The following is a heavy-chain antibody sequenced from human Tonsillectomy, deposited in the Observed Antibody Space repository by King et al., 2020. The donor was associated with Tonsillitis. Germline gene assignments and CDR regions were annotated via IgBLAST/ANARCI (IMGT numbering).Heavy chain of an antibody. CDR2: IGTAGDT. V-gene: IGHV3-13*01. CDR1: GFTFSGYE. D-gene: IGHD1-26*01. Sequence: VQLVESGGGLVQPGGSLRLSCEASGFTFSGYEMHWVRQATGKGLKWVTTIGTAGDTYYSGSVKGRFTISRENAKNSLYLQMNSLSAGDTAVYYCARENLVGASGYGMDVWGEGTTVTVPS. CDR3: ARENLVGASGYGMDV. J-gene: IGHJ6*04.